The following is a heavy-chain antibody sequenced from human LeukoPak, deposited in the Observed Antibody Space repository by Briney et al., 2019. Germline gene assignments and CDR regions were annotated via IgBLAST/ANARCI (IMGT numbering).Heavy chain of an antibody. J-gene: IGHJ4*02. D-gene: IGHD6-19*01. CDR3: ARGRVKRVPFTAVPGPLDY. CDR1: GFTFATHG. CDR2: IRGSSGKT. V-gene: IGHV1-18*01. Sequence: ASVTVSFKASGFTFATHGISWMRQAPGQGLEWLGWIRGSSGKTDYAQRVQDRVTMTADTSTTTAYMELRSLRSDDTAVYYCARGRVKRVPFTAVPGPLDYWGQGSLVTVSS.